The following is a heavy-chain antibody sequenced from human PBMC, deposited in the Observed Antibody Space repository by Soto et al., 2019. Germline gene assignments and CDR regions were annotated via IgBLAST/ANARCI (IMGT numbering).Heavy chain of an antibody. CDR3: ARVGVVRRGNYFDY. Sequence: PGGSLRLSCAASGFTFSSYEMNWVRQAPGKGLEWVSYISSSGSTIYYADSVKGRFTISRDNAKNSLYLQMNSLRAEDTAVYYCARVGVVRRGNYFDYWGQGTLVTVSS. CDR2: ISSSGSTI. CDR1: GFTFSSYE. J-gene: IGHJ4*02. V-gene: IGHV3-48*03. D-gene: IGHD2-15*01.